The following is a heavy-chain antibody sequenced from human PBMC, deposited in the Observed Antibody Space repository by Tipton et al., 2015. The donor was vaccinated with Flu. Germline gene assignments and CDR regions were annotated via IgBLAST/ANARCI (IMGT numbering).Heavy chain of an antibody. CDR2: VSRSGST. Sequence: TLSLTCAVSGDSISSDYHWGWIRQFPGKGLEWIGTVSRSGSTVYNPSLTSRVTISIDRSKNQFSLNLKSVTAADTAVYFCARRDYSNYVSEPKNWFDSWGQGALVTVSS. J-gene: IGHJ5*01. CDR3: ARRDYSNYVSEPKNWFDS. V-gene: IGHV4-38-2*01. D-gene: IGHD4-11*01. CDR1: GDSISSDYH.